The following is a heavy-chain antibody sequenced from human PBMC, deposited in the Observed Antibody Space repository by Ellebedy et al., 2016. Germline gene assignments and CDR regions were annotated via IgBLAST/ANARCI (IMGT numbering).Heavy chain of an antibody. CDR3: ARNRDSGLDY. Sequence: ASVKVSXXASGYTFSSHGISWVRQAPGQGLEWMGMINPSGGSTSYPQKFQGRVTMTRDTSTSTVYMELSSLISDDTAVYYCARNRDSGLDYWGQGTLVTVSS. J-gene: IGHJ4*02. CDR1: GYTFSSHG. CDR2: INPSGGST. V-gene: IGHV1-46*01. D-gene: IGHD5-12*01.